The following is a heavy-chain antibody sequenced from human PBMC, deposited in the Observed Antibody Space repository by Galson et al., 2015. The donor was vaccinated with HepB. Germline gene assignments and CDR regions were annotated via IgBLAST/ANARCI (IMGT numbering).Heavy chain of an antibody. D-gene: IGHD1-26*01. CDR3: AKDRVRSDLVGANNDAFDI. CDR2: ISFDRNNK. CDR1: GFTFSTYG. J-gene: IGHJ3*02. Sequence: SLRLSCAASGFTFSTYGMHWVRQAPGKGLEWVAVISFDRNNKYYADSVKGRFTISRDNSKNTLYLQMNRLRAEDTSVYYCAKDRVRSDLVGANNDAFDIWGQGTMVTVSS. V-gene: IGHV3-30*18.